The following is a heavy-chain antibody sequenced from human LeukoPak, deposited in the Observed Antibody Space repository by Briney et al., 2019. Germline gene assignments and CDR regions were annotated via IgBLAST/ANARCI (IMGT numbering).Heavy chain of an antibody. CDR1: GGSISSSNW. CDR2: INHSGST. CDR3: ARGGWYYDILTGYSYYYYYMDV. V-gene: IGHV4-4*02. Sequence: SETLSLTCAVSGGSISSSNWWSWVRQPPGKGLEWIGEINHSGSTNYNPSLKSRVTISVDTSKNQFSLKLSSVTAADTAVYYCARGGWYYDILTGYSYYYYYMDVWGKGTTVTISS. J-gene: IGHJ6*03. D-gene: IGHD3-9*01.